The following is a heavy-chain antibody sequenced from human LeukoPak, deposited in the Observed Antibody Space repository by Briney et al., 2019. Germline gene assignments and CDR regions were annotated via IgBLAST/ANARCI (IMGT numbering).Heavy chain of an antibody. D-gene: IGHD3-3*01. CDR2: IYSGGST. V-gene: IGHV3-53*01. J-gene: IGHJ4*02. CDR1: GFTFSSYW. CDR3: AKDITSPNYDFWSGYYRPDDYFDY. Sequence: GGSLRLSCAASGFTFSSYWMSWVRQAPGKGLEWVSFIYSGGSTYYADSVKGRFTISRDNSKNTLYLQMNSLRAEDTAVYYCAKDITSPNYDFWSGYYRPDDYFDYWGQGTLVTVSS.